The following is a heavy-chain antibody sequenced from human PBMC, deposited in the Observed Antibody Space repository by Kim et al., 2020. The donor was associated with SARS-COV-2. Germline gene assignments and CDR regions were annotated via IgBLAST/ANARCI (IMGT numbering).Heavy chain of an antibody. CDR2: ISGSGGST. Sequence: GGSLRLSCAASGFTFSSYGMSWVRQAPGKGLEWVSAISGSGGSTYYADSVKGRFTISRDNSKNSLYLQMNTLRAEDTAVYYCARRSSITAASTYHYGMDVWVGGTTVTVSS. CDR1: GFTFSSYG. CDR3: ARRSSITAASTYHYGMDV. D-gene: IGHD6-13*01. J-gene: IGHJ6*04. V-gene: IGHV3-23*01.